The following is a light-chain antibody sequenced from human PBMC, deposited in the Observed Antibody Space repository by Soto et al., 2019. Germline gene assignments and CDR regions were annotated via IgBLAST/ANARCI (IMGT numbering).Light chain of an antibody. Sequence: QSVLTQPPSVSGAPGQRVTISCTGSSSNIGAGYDVHWYQQLPGTAPKLLIYGNSNRPSGVPDRFSGSKSGTSASLAITGLQAEDEADYYCQSYDSSLSAPVFGTRTKVTVL. CDR3: QSYDSSLSAPV. CDR1: SSNIGAGYD. CDR2: GNS. J-gene: IGLJ1*01. V-gene: IGLV1-40*01.